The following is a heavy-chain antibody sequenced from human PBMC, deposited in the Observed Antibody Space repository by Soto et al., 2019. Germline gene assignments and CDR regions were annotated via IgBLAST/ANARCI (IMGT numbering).Heavy chain of an antibody. CDR2: ISFSGST. Sequence: SETLSLTCTVSGGSFSPYYWSWIRQPPGKGLEWIGYISFSGSTKYNPSLESRVTISKDTSKNQFSLKLTSVTAADTAVYYCARDSKLMVYAIRGGDAFDIWGQGTMVTVSS. J-gene: IGHJ3*02. D-gene: IGHD2-8*01. CDR3: ARDSKLMVYAIRGGDAFDI. CDR1: GGSFSPYY. V-gene: IGHV4-59*01.